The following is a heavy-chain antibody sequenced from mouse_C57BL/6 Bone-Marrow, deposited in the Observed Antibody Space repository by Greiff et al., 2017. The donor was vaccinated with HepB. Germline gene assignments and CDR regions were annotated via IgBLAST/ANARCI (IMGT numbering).Heavy chain of an antibody. D-gene: IGHD1-1*01. CDR3: ARWITTVVDWYFDV. V-gene: IGHV1-61*01. CDR2: IYPSDSET. CDR1: GYTFTSYW. Sequence: VQLQQPGAELVRPGSSVKLSCKASGYTFTSYWMDGVKQRPGQGLEWIGNIYPSDSETHYNQKFKDKATLTVDKSSSTAYMQLSSLTSEDSAVYYCARWITTVVDWYFDVWGTGTTVTVSS. J-gene: IGHJ1*03.